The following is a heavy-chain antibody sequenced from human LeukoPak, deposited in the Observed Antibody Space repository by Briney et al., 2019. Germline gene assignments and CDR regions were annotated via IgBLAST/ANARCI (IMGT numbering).Heavy chain of an antibody. CDR3: GIFLCFGAPSAP. V-gene: IGHV4-61*01. Sequence: PSETLSLTCTVSGVSVSSDSHYWNWIRQPPGKGLEWIGDISYSGSTNYKSSLKSRVTISVDTSKNQFSLKLNSVTAADTAVYFCGIFLCFGAPSAPGAQEPLFPVSS. CDR1: GVSVSSDSHY. CDR2: ISYSGST. D-gene: IGHD3-10*01. J-gene: IGHJ5*02.